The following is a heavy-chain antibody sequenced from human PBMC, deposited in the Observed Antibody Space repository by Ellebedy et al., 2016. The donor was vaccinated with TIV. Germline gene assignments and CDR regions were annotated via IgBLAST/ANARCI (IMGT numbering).Heavy chain of an antibody. D-gene: IGHD6-13*01. CDR1: GFTFSSYS. J-gene: IGHJ4*02. CDR2: ISSSSSYI. V-gene: IGHV3-21*01. Sequence: GESLKISXAASGFTFSSYSMNWVRQAPGKGLEWVSSISSSSSYIYYADSVKGRFTISRDNAKNSLYLQMNSLRAEDTAVYYCASWSYSSSYRLSNFDYWGQGTLVTVSS. CDR3: ASWSYSSSYRLSNFDY.